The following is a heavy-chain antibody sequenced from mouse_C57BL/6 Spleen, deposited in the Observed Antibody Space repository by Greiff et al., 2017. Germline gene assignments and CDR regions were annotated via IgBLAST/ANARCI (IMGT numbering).Heavy chain of an antibody. V-gene: IGHV1-80*01. J-gene: IGHJ2*01. CDR1: GYAFSSYW. CDR3: AKNYYGSSWGD. D-gene: IGHD1-1*01. Sequence: VQLQQSGAELVKPGASVKISCKASGYAFSSYWMNWVKQRPGQGLEWIGQIYPGDGDTNYNGKFKGKATLTADKSSSTAYMQLSSLTSEDSAVYYCAKNYYGSSWGDWGKGTTLTVSS. CDR2: IYPGDGDT.